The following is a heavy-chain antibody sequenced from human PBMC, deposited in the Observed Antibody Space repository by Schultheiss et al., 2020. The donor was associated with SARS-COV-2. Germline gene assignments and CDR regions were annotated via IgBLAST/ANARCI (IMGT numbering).Heavy chain of an antibody. CDR1: GGSISSGGYY. D-gene: IGHD2-21*02. Sequence: SETLSLTCTVSGGSISSGGYYWSWIRQHPGKGLEWIGYIYYSGSTYYNPSLKSRVTISVDTSKNQFSLKLSSVTAADTAVYYCARSPSPYCGGDCYTYYFDYWGQGTLVTVSS. CDR3: ARSPSPYCGGDCYTYYFDY. J-gene: IGHJ4*02. CDR2: IYYSGST. V-gene: IGHV4-31*03.